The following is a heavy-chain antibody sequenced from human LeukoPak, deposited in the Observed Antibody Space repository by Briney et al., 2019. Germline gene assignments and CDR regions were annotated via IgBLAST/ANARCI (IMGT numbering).Heavy chain of an antibody. Sequence: SETLSLTCSVSGGSISSSRYYWGWIRQPPGKGLEWIGSIYYSGSTYYNPSLKSRVTISVDTSKNQFSLKLSSVTAADTAVYSCARSAGTTRGFDYWGQGILVTVSS. V-gene: IGHV4-39*01. CDR3: ARSAGTTRGFDY. CDR1: GGSISSSRYY. J-gene: IGHJ4*02. CDR2: IYYSGST. D-gene: IGHD1-1*01.